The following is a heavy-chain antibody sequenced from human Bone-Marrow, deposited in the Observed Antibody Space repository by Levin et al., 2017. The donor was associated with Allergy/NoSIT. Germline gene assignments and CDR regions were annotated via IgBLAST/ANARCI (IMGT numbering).Heavy chain of an antibody. V-gene: IGHV3-74*01. CDR1: GFSFSTYW. CDR2: INMGGTST. J-gene: IGHJ4*02. Sequence: GGSLRLSCAASGFSFSTYWMHWVRQVPGKGLVWVSHINMGGTSTTYADSVEGRFTISRDNAKKTLYLQMNSLRAEDTAVYYCARGWYFLDYWGQGTLVTVSS. CDR3: ARGWYFLDY. D-gene: IGHD6-13*01.